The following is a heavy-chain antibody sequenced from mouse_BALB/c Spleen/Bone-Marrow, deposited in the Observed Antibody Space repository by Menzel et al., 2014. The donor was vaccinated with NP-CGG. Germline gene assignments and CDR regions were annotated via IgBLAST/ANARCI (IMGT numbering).Heavy chain of an antibody. CDR2: ISNGGGST. V-gene: IGHV5-12-2*01. J-gene: IGHJ4*01. CDR1: GFTFSSYT. Sequence: EVQGVESGGGLVQPGGSLKLSCAASGFTFSSYTVSWVRQTPEKRLEWVAYISNGGGSTYYPDTVKGRFTISRDNAKNPLYLQMSSLKSEDTAMYYCARQLGLRWAMDYWGQGASVTVSP. D-gene: IGHD3-1*01. CDR3: ARQLGLRWAMDY.